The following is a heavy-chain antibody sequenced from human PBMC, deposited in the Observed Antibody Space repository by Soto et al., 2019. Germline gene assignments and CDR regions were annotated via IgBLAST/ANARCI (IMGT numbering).Heavy chain of an antibody. D-gene: IGHD3-16*01. V-gene: IGHV4-59*12. CDR2: IYYSGST. CDR3: VSLGAGGVDY. CDR1: GGSISSYY. J-gene: IGHJ4*02. Sequence: QVQLQESGPGLVKPSETLSLTCTVSGGSISSYYWSWIRQPPGKGLEWIGYIYYSGSTNYNPSLKSRVTIXVDTSKNQSPLTLSSVPAADTAVYYCVSLGAGGVDYWGQGTLVTVSS.